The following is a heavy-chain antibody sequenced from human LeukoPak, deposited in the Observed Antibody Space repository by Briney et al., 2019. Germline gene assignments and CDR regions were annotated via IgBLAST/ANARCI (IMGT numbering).Heavy chain of an antibody. CDR3: AREAGYSSGWYGNWFDP. J-gene: IGHJ5*02. Sequence: GGSLRLSCAASGFTFNHYGMHWVRQAPGKGLEWVAVIWYDGNNKYYADSVKGRFTISRDSSNNTLYLQMNSLRAEDTAMYYCAREAGYSSGWYGNWFDPWGQGTLVTVSS. CDR2: IWYDGNNK. V-gene: IGHV3-33*01. CDR1: GFTFNHYG. D-gene: IGHD6-19*01.